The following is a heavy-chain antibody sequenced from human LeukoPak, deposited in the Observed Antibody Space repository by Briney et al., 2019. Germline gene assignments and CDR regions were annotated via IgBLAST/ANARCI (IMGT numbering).Heavy chain of an antibody. J-gene: IGHJ5*02. D-gene: IGHD3-10*01. Sequence: ASVKVSCKASGYTFTSYDINWVRQATGQGLEWMGWMNPNRGNTGYAQKFQGRVTMTRNTSISTAYMELSSLRSEDTAVYYCARGLGEQLLWFGELLSGNWFDPWGQGTLVTVSS. CDR3: ARGLGEQLLWFGELLSGNWFDP. V-gene: IGHV1-8*01. CDR1: GYTFTSYD. CDR2: MNPNRGNT.